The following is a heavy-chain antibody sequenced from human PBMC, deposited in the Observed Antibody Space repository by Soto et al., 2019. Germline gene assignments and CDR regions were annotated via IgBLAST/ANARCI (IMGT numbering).Heavy chain of an antibody. J-gene: IGHJ4*02. V-gene: IGHV4-39*01. CDR1: GGSISSSSYY. D-gene: IGHD4-17*01. Sequence: SETLSLTCTVSGGSISSSSYYWGWIRQPPGKGLEWIGSIYYSGSTYYNPSLKSRVTISVDTSKNQFSLKLSSVTAADTAVYYCARNANYGGNSDYWGQGTLVTVSS. CDR3: ARNANYGGNSDY. CDR2: IYYSGST.